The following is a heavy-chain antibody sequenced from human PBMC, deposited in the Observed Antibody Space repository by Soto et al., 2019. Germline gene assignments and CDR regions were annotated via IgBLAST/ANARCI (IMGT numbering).Heavy chain of an antibody. D-gene: IGHD3-10*01. V-gene: IGHV4-31*03. CDR1: GGSISSGGYY. Sequence: QVQLQESGPGLVKPSQTLSLTCTVSGGSISSGGYYGSWIRQHPGKGLEWIGYIYYSGSTYYNPSLKSRVTISVDTSNNQFSLKLSSVTAADTAVYYCAREGFGEIGVDYWGQGTLVTVSS. J-gene: IGHJ4*02. CDR3: AREGFGEIGVDY. CDR2: IYYSGST.